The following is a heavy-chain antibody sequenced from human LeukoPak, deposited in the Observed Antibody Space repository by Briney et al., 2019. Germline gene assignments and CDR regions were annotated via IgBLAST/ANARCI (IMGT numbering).Heavy chain of an antibody. CDR2: IKQDGSEK. CDR1: GFSFSTYW. Sequence: GGSLRLSCATSGFSFSTYWMSWVRQAPGKGLEWVANIKQDGSEKYYVDSVKGRFTISRDNAKNSLYLQMNSLRAEDTAVYYCARGSDYFDYWGQGTLVTVSS. CDR3: ARGSDYFDY. V-gene: IGHV3-7*01. J-gene: IGHJ4*02.